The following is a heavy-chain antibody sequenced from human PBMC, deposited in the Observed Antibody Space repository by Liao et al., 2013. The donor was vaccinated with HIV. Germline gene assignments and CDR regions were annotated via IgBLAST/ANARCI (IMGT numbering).Heavy chain of an antibody. CDR2: IYYTGST. V-gene: IGHV4-30-4*08. CDR3: ARVRYYYDNAAGGFGV. D-gene: IGHD3-22*01. J-gene: IGHJ3*01. CDR1: GASIRTDDHY. Sequence: QVQLQESGPGLVKPSQTLSLTCTVSGASIRTDDHYWSWIRQAPGMGLEWIGYIYYTGSTNYNPSFKNRLSMSVFTSKNQFSLQITSVTAADTAVYFCARVRYYYDNAAGGFGVWGQGDNGHRLF.